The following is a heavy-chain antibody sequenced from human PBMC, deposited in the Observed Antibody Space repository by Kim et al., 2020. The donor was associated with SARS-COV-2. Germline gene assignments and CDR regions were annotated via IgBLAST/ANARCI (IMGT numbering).Heavy chain of an antibody. D-gene: IGHD3-22*01. CDR1: GYTLTELS. J-gene: IGHJ4*02. V-gene: IGHV1-24*01. CDR2: FDPEDGET. Sequence: ASVKVSCKVSGYTLTELSMHWVRQAPGKGLEWMGGFDPEDGETIYAQKFQGRVTMTEDTSTDTAYMDLSSLRSEDTAVYYCARLDSSGYYKEYYFDYWGQGTVVTVSS. CDR3: ARLDSSGYYKEYYFDY.